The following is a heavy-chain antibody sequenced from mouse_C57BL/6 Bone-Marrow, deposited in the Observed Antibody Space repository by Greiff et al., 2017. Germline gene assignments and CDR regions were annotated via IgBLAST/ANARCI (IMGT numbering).Heavy chain of an antibody. CDR2: ISDGGSYT. CDR3: ARLDYYAMDD. Sequence: EVHLVESGGGLVKPGGSLKLSCAASGFTFSSYAMSWVRQTPEKRLEWVATISDGGSYTYYPDNVKGRFTISRDNAKNNLYLQMSHLKSEDTAMYYCARLDYYAMDDWGQGTSVTVSS. CDR1: GFTFSSYA. J-gene: IGHJ4*01. V-gene: IGHV5-4*01.